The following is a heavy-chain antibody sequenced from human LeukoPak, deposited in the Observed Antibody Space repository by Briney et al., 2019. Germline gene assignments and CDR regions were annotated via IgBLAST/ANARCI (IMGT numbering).Heavy chain of an antibody. D-gene: IGHD2-2*01. Sequence: GASVKVSCKASGYTFTGYYMHWARQAPGQGLEGMGWINPNSGGTNYAQKFQGRVTMTRDTSISTAYMELSRLRSDDTAVYYCARDGGYCSSTSCYRLLPNNWFDPWGQGTLVTVSS. CDR3: ARDGGYCSSTSCYRLLPNNWFDP. CDR2: INPNSGGT. J-gene: IGHJ5*02. V-gene: IGHV1-2*02. CDR1: GYTFTGYY.